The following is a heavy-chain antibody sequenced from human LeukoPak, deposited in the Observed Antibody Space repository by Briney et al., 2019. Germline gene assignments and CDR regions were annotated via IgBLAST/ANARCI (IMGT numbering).Heavy chain of an antibody. J-gene: IGHJ4*02. CDR1: GGSISSGGYY. D-gene: IGHD6-19*01. Sequence: TSETLSLTCTVSGGSISSGGYYWSWIRQHPGKGLEWIGYIYYSGSTYYNPSLKSRVTISVDTSKNQFSLKLSSVTAADTAVYYCARQKGSGWYDYWGQGTLVTVSS. V-gene: IGHV4-39*01. CDR2: IYYSGST. CDR3: ARQKGSGWYDY.